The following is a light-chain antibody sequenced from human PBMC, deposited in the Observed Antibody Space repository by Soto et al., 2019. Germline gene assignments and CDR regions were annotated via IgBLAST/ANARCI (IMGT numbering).Light chain of an antibody. CDR2: DVS. J-gene: IGKJ5*01. CDR1: QDIRGA. CDR3: QQFNRYPIT. Sequence: AMQLTQSPSSLSASVGDRVTITRRASQDIRGALAWYQQKPGKAPKMLIYDVSTLESGVPLRFSGSSSGTDFTLTISSLQPVDFATYYCQQFNRYPITFGQGTRLEIK. V-gene: IGKV1-13*02.